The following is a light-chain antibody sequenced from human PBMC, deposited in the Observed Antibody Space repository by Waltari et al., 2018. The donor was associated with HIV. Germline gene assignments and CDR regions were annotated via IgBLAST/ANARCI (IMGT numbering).Light chain of an antibody. J-gene: IGLJ2*01. CDR1: SSDVGGYNY. CDR3: AAWDDSLRGV. Sequence: QSALTQPASVSGSPGQSITISCTGTSSDVGGYNYVSWYQHHPGKAPTLLIYSNNQRPSGIPDRFSGSKSGNSASLAISGLQSEDEADYYCAAWDDSLRGVFGGGTKLTVL. V-gene: IGLV2-14*03. CDR2: SNN.